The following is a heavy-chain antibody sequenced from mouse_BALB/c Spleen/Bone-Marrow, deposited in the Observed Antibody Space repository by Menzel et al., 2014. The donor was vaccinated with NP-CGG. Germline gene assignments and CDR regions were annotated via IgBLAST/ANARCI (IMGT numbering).Heavy chain of an antibody. D-gene: IGHD2-3*01. CDR2: ILPGTGSS. Sequence: VQLQQSGAELMKPGASVEISCKASGYTFSNFWIEWVKQRPGQGLEWPGEILPGTGSSRYNGKFKDKATFTADTSSNTAYMQLSSLTSEDSAVYYCARYDGYWYFDVWGAGTTVTVSS. V-gene: IGHV1-9*01. CDR1: GYTFSNFW. J-gene: IGHJ1*01. CDR3: ARYDGYWYFDV.